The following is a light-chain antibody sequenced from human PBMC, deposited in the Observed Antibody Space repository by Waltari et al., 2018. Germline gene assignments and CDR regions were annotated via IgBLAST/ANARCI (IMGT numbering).Light chain of an antibody. Sequence: SYELTQPPSVSVSPGQTASITCSGDKLGAKYAGWYQQRPGQSPVLVIYQDSKRASGIPERFSGSNAGNTATLTISGTQAMEEADYYCQAWDSSSVVFGGGTKLTVL. V-gene: IGLV3-1*01. CDR3: QAWDSSSVV. J-gene: IGLJ2*01. CDR1: KLGAKY. CDR2: QDS.